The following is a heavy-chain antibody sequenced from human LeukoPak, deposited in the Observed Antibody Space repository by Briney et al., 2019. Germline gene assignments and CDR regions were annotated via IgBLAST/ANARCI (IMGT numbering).Heavy chain of an antibody. CDR3: ASGRWLIDY. Sequence: GAAVKVSCKASGYTFTSYGIAWLRQAPGQGLEWLGWIRTYNGDTEYAEKFQGRVTMSTDTSTSTAYMELRSLRSDDTAVYYCASGRWLIDYWGQGTLVTVSS. V-gene: IGHV1-18*01. J-gene: IGHJ4*02. D-gene: IGHD5-24*01. CDR1: GYTFTSYG. CDR2: IRTYNGDT.